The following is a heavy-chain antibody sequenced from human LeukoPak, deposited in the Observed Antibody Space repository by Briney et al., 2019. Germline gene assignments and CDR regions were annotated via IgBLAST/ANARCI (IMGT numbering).Heavy chain of an antibody. Sequence: GGSLRLSCAASGFTVSTKFMGWVRQAPGKGLEWVSIIYSGGSTQYADSVKGRFTISRDTSKNTLYLQMNSLRAEGTAVYYCAGRGSSGTGVDYWGQGTLVTVSS. D-gene: IGHD5-12*01. CDR3: AGRGSSGTGVDY. CDR1: GFTVSTKF. J-gene: IGHJ4*02. CDR2: IYSGGST. V-gene: IGHV3-53*01.